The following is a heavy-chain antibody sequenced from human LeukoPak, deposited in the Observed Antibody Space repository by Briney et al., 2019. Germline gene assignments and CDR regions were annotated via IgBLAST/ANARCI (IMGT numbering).Heavy chain of an antibody. CDR3: ARVGPAYCGGDCSNWFDP. Sequence: GGSLRLSCAASGFTFSDYYMSWIRQAPGKGLEWVSYMSSSSSYTNYADSVKGRFTISRDNAKNSLYLQMNSLRAEDTAEYYCARVGPAYCGGDCSNWFDPWGQGTLVTVSS. D-gene: IGHD2-21*02. CDR2: MSSSSSYT. CDR1: GFTFSDYY. V-gene: IGHV3-11*05. J-gene: IGHJ5*02.